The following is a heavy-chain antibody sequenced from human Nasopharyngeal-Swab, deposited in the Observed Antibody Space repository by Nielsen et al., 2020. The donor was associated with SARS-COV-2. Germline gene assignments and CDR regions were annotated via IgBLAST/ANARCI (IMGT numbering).Heavy chain of an antibody. V-gene: IGHV3-9*01. CDR1: GFTFDDYA. J-gene: IGHJ6*02. CDR3: ARDQIAVAGTSYYYGMDV. Sequence: SLKISCAASGFTFDDYAMHWVRQAPGKGLEWVSGISWNSDSIGYADSVKGRFTISRDNAKNSLYLQMNSLRAEDTAVYYCARDQIAVAGTSYYYGMDVWGQGTTVTVSS. D-gene: IGHD6-19*01. CDR2: ISWNSDSI.